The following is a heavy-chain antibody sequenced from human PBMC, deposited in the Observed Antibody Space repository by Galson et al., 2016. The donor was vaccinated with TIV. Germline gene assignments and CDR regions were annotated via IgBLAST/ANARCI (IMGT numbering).Heavy chain of an antibody. Sequence: SLRLSCAASGFIFDDYAMHWVRQAPGKGLEWVSGISWSGHDIAYAASVKGRLTISRDNAKSFLYLQINSLRPDDTALYYCASINYFGSASPRHGFEIWGQGTLVTVSS. D-gene: IGHD3-10*01. CDR2: ISWSGHDI. V-gene: IGHV3-9*01. CDR3: ASINYFGSASPRHGFEI. CDR1: GFIFDDYA. J-gene: IGHJ3*02.